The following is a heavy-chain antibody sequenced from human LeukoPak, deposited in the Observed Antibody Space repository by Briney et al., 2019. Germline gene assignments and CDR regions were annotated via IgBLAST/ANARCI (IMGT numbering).Heavy chain of an antibody. V-gene: IGHV3-66*04. D-gene: IGHD6-13*01. CDR2: IYSGGST. J-gene: IGHJ6*02. Sequence: GGSLRLSCAASGFTVSSNYMSWVRQAPGKGLEWVSVIYSGGSTYYADSVKGRFTISRDNSKNTLYLQMNSLRAEDTAVYYCSRHTSSWHAMDVWGQGTTVTVSS. CDR3: SRHTSSWHAMDV. CDR1: GFTVSSNY.